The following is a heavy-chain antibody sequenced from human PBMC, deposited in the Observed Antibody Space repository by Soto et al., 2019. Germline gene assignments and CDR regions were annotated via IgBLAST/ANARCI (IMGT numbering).Heavy chain of an antibody. V-gene: IGHV3-23*01. CDR2: SSATGAGT. J-gene: IGHJ4*02. CDR1: GFTFRSYG. D-gene: IGHD1-7*01. Sequence: EVQLLESGGGLVQPGGSLRLSCAASGFTFRSYGMPWVRQAPGKGLEWVSFSSATGAGTYYADSVKGRFTISRDNSKNTLYLQMTSLRADDTAVYYCAKDRRAGGNYGFYSDFWGQGALVIVSS. CDR3: AKDRRAGGNYGFYSDF.